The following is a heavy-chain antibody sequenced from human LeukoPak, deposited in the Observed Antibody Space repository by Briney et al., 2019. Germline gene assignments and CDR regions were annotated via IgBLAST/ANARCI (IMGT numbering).Heavy chain of an antibody. D-gene: IGHD6-13*01. V-gene: IGHV3-30*02. Sequence: GGSLRLSCAASGFTFTSYGMHWVRQAPGKGLEWVGFIRYDGSNKYYGDSVKGRFTISRDNSKNTLYLQMNSLRAEDTAVYYCVAHVRRGTAAGWRRGNWFDPWGQGTLVTVSS. J-gene: IGHJ5*02. CDR2: IRYDGSNK. CDR3: VAHVRRGTAAGWRRGNWFDP. CDR1: GFTFTSYG.